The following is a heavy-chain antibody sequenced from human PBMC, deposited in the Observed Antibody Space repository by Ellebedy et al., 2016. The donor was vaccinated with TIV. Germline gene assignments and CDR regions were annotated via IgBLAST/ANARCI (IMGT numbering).Heavy chain of an antibody. Sequence: PGGSLRLSCAASGFTFASYAMIWVRQAPGKGLEWVSGFSGSAGNTDSADSVKGRFTIARDNSKNTLYLQMNSLRAEDTAVYYCAKAGYSGSVYKIFYYMDVWGKGTTVTVSS. CDR2: FSGSAGNT. CDR3: AKAGYSGSVYKIFYYMDV. J-gene: IGHJ6*03. CDR1: GFTFASYA. D-gene: IGHD6-13*01. V-gene: IGHV3-23*01.